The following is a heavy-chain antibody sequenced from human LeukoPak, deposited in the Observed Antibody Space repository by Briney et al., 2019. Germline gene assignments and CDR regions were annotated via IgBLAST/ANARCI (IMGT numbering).Heavy chain of an antibody. D-gene: IGHD6-13*01. CDR1: GYSFTSYW. CDR3: ARVTAAAPKGFDY. J-gene: IGHJ4*02. Sequence: GESLKISCKGSGYSFTSYWIGWVRQMPGKGLEWMGIIYPGDSDTRYSPSFQGQVTISADKSISTAYLQWSSLKAPDTAMYYCARVTAAAPKGFDYWGQGTLVTVSS. CDR2: IYPGDSDT. V-gene: IGHV5-51*01.